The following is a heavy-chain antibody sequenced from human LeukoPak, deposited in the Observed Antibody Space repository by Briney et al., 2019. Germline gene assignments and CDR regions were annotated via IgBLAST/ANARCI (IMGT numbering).Heavy chain of an antibody. J-gene: IGHJ4*02. CDR3: ASSHSGAYYDY. D-gene: IGHD1-26*01. CDR1: GLTFSSNA. CDR2: ISYDGGNK. Sequence: GGSLRLSCAASGLTFSSNAMHWVRQAPGKGLEWVAAISYDGGNKYYADSVKGRFTISRDNSKNTQFLQMNSLRAEDTAVYHCASSHSGAYYDYWGQGTLVTVSS. V-gene: IGHV3-30*04.